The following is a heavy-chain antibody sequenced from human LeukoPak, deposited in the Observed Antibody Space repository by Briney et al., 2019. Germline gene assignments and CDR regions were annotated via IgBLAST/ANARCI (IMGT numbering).Heavy chain of an antibody. D-gene: IGHD3-9*01. CDR2: ISDSGDTI. V-gene: IGHV3-11*01. CDR1: GFTFTDYY. J-gene: IGHJ4*02. Sequence: GSLRLSCAASGFTFTDYYMSWIRQAPGKGLEWISYISDSGDTIHYADSVKGRFTISRDNSKNTLYLQMNSLRAEDTAVYYCAKQGGDILTGYYGNYWGQGTLVTVSS. CDR3: AKQGGDILTGYYGNY.